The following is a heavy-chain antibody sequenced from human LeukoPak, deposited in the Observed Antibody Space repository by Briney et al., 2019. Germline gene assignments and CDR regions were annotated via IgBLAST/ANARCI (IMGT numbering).Heavy chain of an antibody. J-gene: IGHJ4*02. CDR3: AIMAVAANVDF. V-gene: IGHV3-43*01. D-gene: IGHD6-19*01. Sequence: GGSLRLSCAASGFTFDDYTMHWVRPAPGKGLQWVSLISWDGGITYYEDSVRGRFTISRDNNKRSLFLQKNSLRVEDTAFYYCAIMAVAANVDFWGQGTLVTVSS. CDR2: ISWDGGIT. CDR1: GFTFDDYT.